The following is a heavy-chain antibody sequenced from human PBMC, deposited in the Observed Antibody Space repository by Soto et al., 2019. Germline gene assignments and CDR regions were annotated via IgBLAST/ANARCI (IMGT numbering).Heavy chain of an antibody. D-gene: IGHD3-16*01. CDR2: ISGSGGST. CDR1: GFTFSSYA. Sequence: PGGSLRLSCAASGFTFSSYAMSWVRQAPGKGLEWVSAISGSGGSTYYADSVKGRFTISRDNSKNTLYLQMNSLRAEDTAVYYCAKDLAWGGYYYYYYGMDVWGQGTTVTVSS. J-gene: IGHJ6*02. V-gene: IGHV3-23*01. CDR3: AKDLAWGGYYYYYYGMDV.